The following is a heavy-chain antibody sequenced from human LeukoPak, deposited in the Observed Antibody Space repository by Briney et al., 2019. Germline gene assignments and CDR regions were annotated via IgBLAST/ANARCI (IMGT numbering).Heavy chain of an antibody. Sequence: GASVNVSWKASGYTFTRYAMNWLRQAPGQGLEWMGWINPNTGNPTYAQALTGRFVFSLDTSVSTAYLQISSLNTEDTAVYYCTIDQPVAGVSNFDSWGQGTLVTVSS. CDR3: TIDQPVAGVSNFDS. D-gene: IGHD6-19*01. J-gene: IGHJ4*02. CDR1: GYTFTRYA. CDR2: INPNTGNP. V-gene: IGHV7-4-1*02.